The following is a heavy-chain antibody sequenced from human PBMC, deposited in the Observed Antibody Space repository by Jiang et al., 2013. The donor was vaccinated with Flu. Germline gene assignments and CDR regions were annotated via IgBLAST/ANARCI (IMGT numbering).Heavy chain of an antibody. D-gene: IGHD4-23*01. CDR1: GYAFKQYY. V-gene: IGHV1-2*02. CDR3: ARQRWEVPESFDY. CDR2: INPTNGDT. Sequence: GAEVKKPGASVKVSCTASGYAFKQYYLHWMRQAPGHGPEWLGSINPTNGDTIYAQKFQGRIALTRDTSINTAYMEVERLTSDDVAVYFCARQRWEVPESFDYWGQGTLVTVSS. J-gene: IGHJ4*02.